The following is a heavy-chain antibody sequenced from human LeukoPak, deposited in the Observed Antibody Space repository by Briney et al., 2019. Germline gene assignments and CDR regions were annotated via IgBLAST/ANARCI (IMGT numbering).Heavy chain of an antibody. CDR3: ARGLEQQLPHY. V-gene: IGHV4-39*07. CDR2: INHSGST. CDR1: GGSISRSDYY. D-gene: IGHD6-13*01. Sequence: SQTLSLTCSVSGGSISRSDYYWSWIRQPPGKGLEWIGEINHSGSTNYNPSLKSRVTISVDTSKNQFSLKLSSVTAADTAVYYCARGLEQQLPHYWGQGTLVTVSS. J-gene: IGHJ4*02.